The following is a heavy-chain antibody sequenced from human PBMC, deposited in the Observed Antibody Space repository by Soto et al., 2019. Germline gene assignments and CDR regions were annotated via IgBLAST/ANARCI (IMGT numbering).Heavy chain of an antibody. CDR2: ISAYNGNT. CDR1: GYTFTSYG. CDR3: ATGNICYDFDYYYNYMDV. D-gene: IGHD5-12*01. V-gene: IGHV1-18*01. J-gene: IGHJ6*03. Sequence: ASVKVSCKASGYTFTSYGISWVRQAPGQGLEWMGWISAYNGNTNYAQKLQGRVTMTTDTSTSTAYMELRSLRSDDTAVYYCATGNICYDFDYYYNYMDVWGKGTTVTVSS.